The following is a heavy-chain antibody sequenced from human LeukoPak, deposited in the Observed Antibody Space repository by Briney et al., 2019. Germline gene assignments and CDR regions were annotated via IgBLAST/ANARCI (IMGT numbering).Heavy chain of an antibody. CDR2: IIPIFGTA. CDR1: GGTFSSYG. CDR3: ARETIAAAGTYYYYGMDV. V-gene: IGHV1-69*13. D-gene: IGHD6-13*01. Sequence: SVKVSCKASGGTFSSYGISWVRQAPGQGLEWMGGIIPIFGTATYAQKFQGRVTITADESTSTAYMELSSMTSEDTAVYYCARETIAAAGTYYYYGMDVWGQGTTVTVSS. J-gene: IGHJ6*02.